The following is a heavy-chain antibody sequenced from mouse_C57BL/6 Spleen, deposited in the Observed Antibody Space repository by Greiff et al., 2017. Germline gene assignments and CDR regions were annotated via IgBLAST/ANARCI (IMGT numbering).Heavy chain of an antibody. Sequence: VQLQQSGPELVKPGASVKISCKASGYAFSSSWMNWVKQRPGKGLEWIGRIYPGDGDTNYNGKFKGKATLTADKSSSTAYMQLSSLTSEDSAVYFCASHYYGSSYGFDYWGQGTTLTVSS. V-gene: IGHV1-82*01. CDR3: ASHYYGSSYGFDY. CDR2: IYPGDGDT. D-gene: IGHD1-1*01. J-gene: IGHJ2*01. CDR1: GYAFSSSW.